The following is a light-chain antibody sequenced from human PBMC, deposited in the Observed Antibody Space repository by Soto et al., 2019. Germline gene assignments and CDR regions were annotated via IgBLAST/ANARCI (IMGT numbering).Light chain of an antibody. CDR3: QQFDSYSWT. CDR1: QGISSY. CDR2: AAS. V-gene: IGKV1-9*01. J-gene: IGKJ1*01. Sequence: IQLTQSPSSLSASAGDRVTIPCPASQGISSYLAWYQQKPGKAPKLLIHAASTLQSGVPSRFSGSGSGTDFTLTISSLQPEDFATYYCQQFDSYSWTFGQGTKVDIK.